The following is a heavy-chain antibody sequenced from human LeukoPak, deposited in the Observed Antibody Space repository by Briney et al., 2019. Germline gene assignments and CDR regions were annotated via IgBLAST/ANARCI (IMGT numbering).Heavy chain of an antibody. Sequence: GGSLRLSCAASEFTFSNYFMNWVRQAPGKGLEWVSAISGSSSYIYYADSVKGRFTISRDNAKNTLYLQMNSLRADDTAVYYCARLSYEYYFDYWGQGTLVTVSS. J-gene: IGHJ4*02. CDR2: ISGSSSYI. CDR3: ARLSYEYYFDY. D-gene: IGHD3-3*01. CDR1: EFTFSNYF. V-gene: IGHV3-21*01.